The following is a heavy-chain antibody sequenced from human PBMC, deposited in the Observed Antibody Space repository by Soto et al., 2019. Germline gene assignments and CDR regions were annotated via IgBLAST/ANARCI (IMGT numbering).Heavy chain of an antibody. V-gene: IGHV1-3*01. CDR1: GYTFTSYA. J-gene: IGHJ5*02. CDR3: ARYTSLIWFGELLP. D-gene: IGHD3-10*01. Sequence: EASVKVSCKASGYTFTSYAMHWVRQAPGQRLEWMGWINAGNGNTKYSQKFQGRVTITRDTSASTAYMELSSLRSEDTAVYYCARYTSLIWFGELLPWGQGTLVTVSS. CDR2: INAGNGNT.